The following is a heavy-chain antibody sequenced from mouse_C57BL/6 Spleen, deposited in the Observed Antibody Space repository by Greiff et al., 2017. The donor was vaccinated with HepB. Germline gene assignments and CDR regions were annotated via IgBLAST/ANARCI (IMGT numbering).Heavy chain of an antibody. Sequence: QVQLQQPGAELVRPGSSVKLSCKASGYTFTSYWMDWVKQRPGQGLEWIGNIYPSDSETHYNQKFKDKATLTVDKSSSTAYMQLSSLTSEDSAVYYCARGVYWFDYWGQGTTLTVSS. CDR3: ARGVYWFDY. CDR2: IYPSDSET. CDR1: GYTFTSYW. D-gene: IGHD1-1*01. J-gene: IGHJ2*01. V-gene: IGHV1-61*01.